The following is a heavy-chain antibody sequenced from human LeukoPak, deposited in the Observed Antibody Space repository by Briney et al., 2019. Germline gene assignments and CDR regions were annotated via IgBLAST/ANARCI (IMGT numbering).Heavy chain of an antibody. Sequence: GRSLRLSCAASGFTFSSYGMHWVRQAPGKGLEWVAVIWYDGSNKYYADSVKGRFTISRDNSKNTLYLQMNSLRAEDTAVYYCARATPPYGYSNYVAFDYWGQGTLVTVSS. D-gene: IGHD4-11*01. CDR3: ARATPPYGYSNYVAFDY. V-gene: IGHV3-33*01. CDR1: GFTFSSYG. CDR2: IWYDGSNK. J-gene: IGHJ4*02.